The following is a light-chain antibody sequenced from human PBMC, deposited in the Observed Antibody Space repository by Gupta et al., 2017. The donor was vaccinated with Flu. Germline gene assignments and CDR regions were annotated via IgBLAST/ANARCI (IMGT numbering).Light chain of an antibody. J-gene: IGKJ2*01. V-gene: IGKV4-1*01. CDR3: QQYDSSPYT. Sequence: DIVMTHSPDYLAVSLGDRATINCKSSQSVCWDSDKQNYLAWYQQKPGQPPKVLFYWSSTRESGVPDRFGGSGSETDFTLTISSLQAEDVAVYYCQQYDSSPYTVGQGTKLEI. CDR2: WSS. CDR1: QSVCWDSDKQNY.